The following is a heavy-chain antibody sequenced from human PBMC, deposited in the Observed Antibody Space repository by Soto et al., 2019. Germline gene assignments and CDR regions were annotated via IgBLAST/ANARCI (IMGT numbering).Heavy chain of an antibody. J-gene: IGHJ4*02. Sequence: GGSLRLSCAASGFTFSNYAMSWVRQAPGKGLEWVSTISGSGGSTYYADSVKGRFTISRDNSKNTLYLQMNSLRAEDTAVYYCAKDRRDSRLASSYCSGGSCYLGYWGQGTLVTVSS. CDR1: GFTFSNYA. CDR2: ISGSGGST. V-gene: IGHV3-23*01. CDR3: AKDRRDSRLASSYCSGGSCYLGY. D-gene: IGHD2-15*01.